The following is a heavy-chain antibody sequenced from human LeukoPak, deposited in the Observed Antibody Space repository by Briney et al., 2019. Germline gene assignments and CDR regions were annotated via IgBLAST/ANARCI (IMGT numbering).Heavy chain of an antibody. J-gene: IGHJ4*02. CDR2: INHSGST. D-gene: IGHD3-22*01. Sequence: SETLSLTCAVYGGSFSGYYWSWIRQPPGKGLEWIGEINHSGSTNYNPSLKSRVTISVDTSKNQFSLKLSSVTAADTAVYYCARDSSGYPFDYWGQGTLVTVSS. CDR3: ARDSSGYPFDY. V-gene: IGHV4-34*01. CDR1: GGSFSGYY.